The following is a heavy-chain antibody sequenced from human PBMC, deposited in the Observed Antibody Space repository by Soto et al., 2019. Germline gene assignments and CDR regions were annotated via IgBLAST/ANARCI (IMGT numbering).Heavy chain of an antibody. CDR3: AWYDYNGDYFDY. CDR2: INPSGGST. V-gene: IGHV1-46*01. Sequence: QVQLVQSGAEVKKPGASVKVSCKASGYTFSTYYMHWVRQAPGQGYEWMGIINPSGGSTTYAQKFQGRVTMTRDTSTTTVYMELSSMKSEDTSVYYCAWYDYNGDYFDYCGQGTLVTVSS. CDR1: GYTFSTYY. D-gene: IGHD4-4*01. J-gene: IGHJ4*02.